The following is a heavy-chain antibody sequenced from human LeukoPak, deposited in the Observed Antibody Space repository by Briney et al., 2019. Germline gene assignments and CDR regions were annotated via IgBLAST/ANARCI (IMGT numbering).Heavy chain of an antibody. Sequence: GGSLRLSCAASGFTFSSYAMSWVRQAPGKGLEWVSTISDSGGSTYCADSVKGRFAISRDNSKNTLYLQMSSLRAEDTAVYYCAKGGLHYFDYWGQGTLVTVSS. CDR1: GFTFSSYA. V-gene: IGHV3-23*01. J-gene: IGHJ4*02. D-gene: IGHD6-25*01. CDR2: ISDSGGST. CDR3: AKGGLHYFDY.